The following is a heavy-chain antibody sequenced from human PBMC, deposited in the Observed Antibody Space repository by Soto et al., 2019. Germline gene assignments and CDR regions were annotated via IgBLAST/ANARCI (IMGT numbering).Heavy chain of an antibody. V-gene: IGHV3-11*01. CDR3: ARRVASVTTPFDY. Sequence: QVQLVESGGGLVKPGGSLRLSCAASGFAFSDPYMSWIRQAPGKGLEWISYISSIGSTIYYADSVKGRFTISRDNAKKSLSLQMASLSADDTAVYYWARRVASVTTPFDYWGQGAQVTVS. J-gene: IGHJ4*02. D-gene: IGHD4-17*01. CDR2: ISSIGSTI. CDR1: GFAFSDPY.